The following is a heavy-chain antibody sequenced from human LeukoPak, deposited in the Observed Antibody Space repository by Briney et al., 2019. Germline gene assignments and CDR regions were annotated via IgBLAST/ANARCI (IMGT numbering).Heavy chain of an antibody. D-gene: IGHD6-25*01. V-gene: IGHV3-33*01. CDR1: GFTFSSYG. CDR3: ARDRGSDWFDP. Sequence: GRSLRLSCAASGFTFSSYGMHWVRQAPGKGLEWVAVIWYDGSNKYYADSVKGRFTISRDNSKNTLYLQMNSLRAEDTAVYYCARDRGSDWFDPWGQGTLVTVSS. J-gene: IGHJ5*02. CDR2: IWYDGSNK.